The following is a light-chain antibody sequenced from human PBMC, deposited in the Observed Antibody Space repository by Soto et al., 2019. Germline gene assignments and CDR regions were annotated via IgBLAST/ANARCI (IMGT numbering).Light chain of an antibody. CDR3: QQSYGTPIT. V-gene: IGKV1-39*01. Sequence: DIQMTQSPSSMSASLRDRVNIXXRSSQSISTYLNWYQQKPGKAPNLXIYSASNLQSGVPSRFSGSGSGTDFTLTISSLQPEDFAAYYCQQSYGTPITFGQGTRLEIK. CDR2: SAS. CDR1: QSISTY. J-gene: IGKJ5*01.